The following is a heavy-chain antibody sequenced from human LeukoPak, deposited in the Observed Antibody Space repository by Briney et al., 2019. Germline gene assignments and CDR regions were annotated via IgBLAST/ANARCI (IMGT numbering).Heavy chain of an antibody. J-gene: IGHJ4*02. CDR1: GFTFSTFG. Sequence: GGSLRLSCAASGFTFSTFGFNWVRQAPGKGLEWVSSISHSSIYISYADSVKGRLTISRDNARNSLYLQMDSLRVEDTAVYYCARGYYYDSSVAYWGQGTLVTVSS. D-gene: IGHD3-22*01. CDR3: ARGYYYDSSVAY. V-gene: IGHV3-21*01. CDR2: ISHSSIYI.